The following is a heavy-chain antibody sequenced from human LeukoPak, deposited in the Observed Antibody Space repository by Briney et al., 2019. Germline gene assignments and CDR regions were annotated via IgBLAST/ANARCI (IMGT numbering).Heavy chain of an antibody. J-gene: IGHJ4*02. CDR1: GFTFSSYS. CDR2: ISSSSSYI. V-gene: IGHV3-21*01. Sequence: GGSLRLSCAASGFTFSSYSMNWVRQAPGKGLEWVSSISSSSSYIYYADSVKGRFTISRDNAKNSLYLQMNSLRAEDTAVYYCAREGFPSHTLYDFWSGYAFDYWGQGTLVTVSS. D-gene: IGHD3-3*01. CDR3: AREGFPSHTLYDFWSGYAFDY.